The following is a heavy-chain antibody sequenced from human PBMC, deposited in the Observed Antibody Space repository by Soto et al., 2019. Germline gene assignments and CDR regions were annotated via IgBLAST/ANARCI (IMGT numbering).Heavy chain of an antibody. J-gene: IGHJ5*02. Sequence: GGSLRLSCAASGFTFSNYAMSWVRQAPGKGLEWVSAISGSGISTFYADSVKGRFTISRDNSKNTLYLLMTSLRAEDTAVYYCNKYSGTLSAPAALGPGTLVTVSS. V-gene: IGHV3-23*01. CDR1: GFTFSNYA. CDR2: ISGSGIST. CDR3: NKYSGTLSAPAA. D-gene: IGHD1-26*01.